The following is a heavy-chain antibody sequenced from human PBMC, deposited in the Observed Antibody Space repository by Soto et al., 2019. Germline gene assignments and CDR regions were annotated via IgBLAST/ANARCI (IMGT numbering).Heavy chain of an antibody. J-gene: IGHJ6*02. D-gene: IGHD3-10*01. CDR2: IIPIFGTA. V-gene: IGHV1-69*01. CDR3: ASGEGYYYYGMDV. CDR1: GGTFSSYA. Sequence: QVQLVQSGAEVKKPASSVQVSCKASGGTFSSYAISWVRQAPGQGLEWMGGIIPIFGTANYEQKFQGRVTITADESTSTAYMERSSLRTKDTAVYYCASGEGYYYYGMDVCGQGTTVTVSS.